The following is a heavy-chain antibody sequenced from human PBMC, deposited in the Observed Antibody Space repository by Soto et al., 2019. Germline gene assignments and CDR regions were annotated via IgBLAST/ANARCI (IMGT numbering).Heavy chain of an antibody. CDR3: AGEYGMDV. CDR2: ISGYNGNT. J-gene: IGHJ6*02. Sequence: QVQLVQSGAEVKKPGASVNVSCKASGYSFHTYAISWVRQAPGQGLEWVGWISGYNGNTNYAQKFQGRVTLTTDTYMRTDFMELRSLTGDDTAVYYWAGEYGMDVWGQGTTVTVSS. CDR1: GYSFHTYA. V-gene: IGHV1-18*01.